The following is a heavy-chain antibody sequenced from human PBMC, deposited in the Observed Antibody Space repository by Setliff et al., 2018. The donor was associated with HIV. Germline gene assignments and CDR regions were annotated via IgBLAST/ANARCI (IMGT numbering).Heavy chain of an antibody. CDR1: GDSIRSSDTY. Sequence: TLSLTCTVSGDSIRSSDTYWSWIRQHPGKGLEWIGYIFYSGTAYYNPSLKSRVTIPVDRPRNQFSLKLNSVTAADTAVYYCARDANYYESGGPPLHGMDVWGQGTTVTVSS. CDR3: ARDANYYESGGPPLHGMDV. J-gene: IGHJ6*02. V-gene: IGHV4-31*03. D-gene: IGHD3-22*01. CDR2: IFYSGTA.